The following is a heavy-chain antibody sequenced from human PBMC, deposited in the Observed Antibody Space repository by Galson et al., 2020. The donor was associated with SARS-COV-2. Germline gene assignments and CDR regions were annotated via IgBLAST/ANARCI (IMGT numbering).Heavy chain of an antibody. Sequence: GGSLRLSCVASGFTFSSYAMSWVRQAPGKGLEWVSAISGSGGSTYYADSVKGRFTISRDNSKNTLYLQMNSLRAEDTAVYYCAKSLERYQMATIRAFDYWGQGTLVTVSS. J-gene: IGHJ4*02. D-gene: IGHD5-12*01. V-gene: IGHV3-23*01. CDR1: GFTFSSYA. CDR3: AKSLERYQMATIRAFDY. CDR2: ISGSGGST.